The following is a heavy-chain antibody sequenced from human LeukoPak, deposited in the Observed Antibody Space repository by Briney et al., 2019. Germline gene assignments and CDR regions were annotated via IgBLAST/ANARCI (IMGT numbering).Heavy chain of an antibody. CDR3: ANDVGLYSSRYDAFDI. J-gene: IGHJ3*02. CDR2: ISGSGGST. V-gene: IGHV3-23*01. CDR1: GFTFSSYA. D-gene: IGHD6-13*01. Sequence: GGSLRLSCAASGFTFSSYAMSWVRQAPGKGLEWVSAISGSGGSTYYADSVKGRFTISRDNSKNTLYLQMNSLRAEDTAVYYCANDVGLYSSRYDAFDIWGQGTMVTVSS.